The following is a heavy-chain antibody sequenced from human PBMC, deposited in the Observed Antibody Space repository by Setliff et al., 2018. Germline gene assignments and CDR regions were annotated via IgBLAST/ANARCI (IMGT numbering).Heavy chain of an antibody. V-gene: IGHV1-18*04. CDR3: ARDPFRNYDTAPVWFDP. CDR1: GNIFTGHF. D-gene: IGHD3-22*01. CDR2: ISA. J-gene: IGHJ5*02. Sequence: ASVKVSCKASGNIFTGHFLHWVRQAPGQGLEWMGWISAYAQKFQGRVTMTTDTSTSTAYMELRSLRSDDTAVYYCARDPFRNYDTAPVWFDPWGQGTLVTVSS.